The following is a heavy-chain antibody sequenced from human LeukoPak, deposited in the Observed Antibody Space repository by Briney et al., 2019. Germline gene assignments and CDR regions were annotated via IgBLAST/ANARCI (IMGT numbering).Heavy chain of an antibody. D-gene: IGHD3-22*01. CDR2: SYYSGST. V-gene: IGHV4-59*01. J-gene: IGHJ4*02. CDR3: ARGTCSNSGCRPYFDY. CDR1: GDSISNYY. Sequence: SETLSLTCTVSGDSISNYYWSWIRQPPGKGLEWIGYSYYSGSTNYNPSLKSRVTISADTSKSQFSLNLSSVTAADTAVYYCARGTCSNSGCRPYFDYWGRGTQVTVSS.